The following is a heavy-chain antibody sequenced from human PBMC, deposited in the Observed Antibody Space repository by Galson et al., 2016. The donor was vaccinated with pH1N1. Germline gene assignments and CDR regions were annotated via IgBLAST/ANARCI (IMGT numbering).Heavy chain of an antibody. Sequence: QSGAEVKKPGESLKISCSGAGYRFSTYWIGWVRQMPGQGLEWMAIIYPNTSDTKYNPSFEGQVTISADRSIRTAYLQGSRLKASDTAIYYCARGRRDSAYNWNLPLDYWGQGTLVTVSS. V-gene: IGHV5-51*03. J-gene: IGHJ4*02. D-gene: IGHD1-20*01. CDR2: IYPNTSDT. CDR3: ARGRRDSAYNWNLPLDY. CDR1: GYRFSTYW.